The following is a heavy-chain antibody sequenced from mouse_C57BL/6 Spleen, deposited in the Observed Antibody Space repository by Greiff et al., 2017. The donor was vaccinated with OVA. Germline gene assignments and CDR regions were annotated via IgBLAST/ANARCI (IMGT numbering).Heavy chain of an antibody. V-gene: IGHV1-69*01. D-gene: IGHD4-1*01. CDR1: GYTFTSYW. CDR3: ARLGETGTIDY. J-gene: IGHJ2*01. Sequence: QVQLQQPGAELVMPGASVKMSCKASGYTFTSYWMHWVKQRPGQGLEWIGEIDPSDSYTNYNQKFKGKSTLTIDKSSSTAYMQLSSLTSEDSAVYYCARLGETGTIDYWGQGTTLTGSS. CDR2: IDPSDSYT.